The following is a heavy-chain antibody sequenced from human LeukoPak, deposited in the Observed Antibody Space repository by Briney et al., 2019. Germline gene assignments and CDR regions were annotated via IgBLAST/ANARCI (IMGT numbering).Heavy chain of an antibody. CDR1: GFTLSSNY. CDR2: ISYDGSNK. V-gene: IGHV3-30*18. J-gene: IGHJ4*02. Sequence: GGSLRLSCAASGFTLSSNYMSWVRQAPGKGLEWVAVISYDGSNKYYADSAKGRFTISRDNSKNTLYLQMNSLRAEDTAVYYCAKDEGPYCSSTSCYPDDYWGQGTLVTVSS. D-gene: IGHD2-2*01. CDR3: AKDEGPYCSSTSCYPDDY.